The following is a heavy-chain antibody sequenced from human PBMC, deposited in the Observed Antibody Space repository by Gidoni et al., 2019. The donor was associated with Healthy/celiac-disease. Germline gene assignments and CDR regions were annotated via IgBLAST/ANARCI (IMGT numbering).Heavy chain of an antibody. D-gene: IGHD4-17*01. CDR3: AKDLGLRVYGDNYGMDV. V-gene: IGHV3-23*01. CDR1: GFTFSSYA. CDR2: ISGSGGST. Sequence: EVQLLESGGGLVQPGGSLRLSCAASGFTFSSYAMSWVRQAPGKGLEWVSAISGSGGSTYYADSVKGRFTISRDNSKNTLYLQMNSLRAEDTAVYYCAKDLGLRVYGDNYGMDVWGQGTTVTVSS. J-gene: IGHJ6*02.